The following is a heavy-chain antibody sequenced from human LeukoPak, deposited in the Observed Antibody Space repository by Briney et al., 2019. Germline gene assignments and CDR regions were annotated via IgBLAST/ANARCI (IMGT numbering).Heavy chain of an antibody. Sequence: GGSLRLSCAASGFTFNTYGMHWVRQAPGKGLEWVAVISYDGSNKYYADSVKGRFTISRDNSKNTLYLQMNSLRAEDTAVYYCARDSQLRVLWFGESIFGLDYWGQGTLVTVSS. CDR1: GFTFNTYG. J-gene: IGHJ4*02. D-gene: IGHD3-10*01. CDR2: ISYDGSNK. V-gene: IGHV3-30*03. CDR3: ARDSQLRVLWFGESIFGLDY.